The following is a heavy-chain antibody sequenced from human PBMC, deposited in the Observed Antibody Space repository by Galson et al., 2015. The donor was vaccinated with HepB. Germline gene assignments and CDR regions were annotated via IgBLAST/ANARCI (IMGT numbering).Heavy chain of an antibody. V-gene: IGHV3-21*01. CDR2: ISWTFRNP. CDR1: GFQFSRYS. D-gene: IGHD2-21*01. Sequence: ALRLSCAASGFQFSRYSMSWVRQAAGKGLEWVAYISWTFRNPENDYADSVKGRFTISRDDATQSVFLQMNSLRDEDTAVYFCVRVAGGGASADDSWGQGTLVTVSS. J-gene: IGHJ4*02. CDR3: VRVAGGGASADDS.